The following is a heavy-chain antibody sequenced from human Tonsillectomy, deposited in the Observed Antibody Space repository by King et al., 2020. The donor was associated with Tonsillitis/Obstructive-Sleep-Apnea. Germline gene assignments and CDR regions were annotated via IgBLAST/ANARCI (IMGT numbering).Heavy chain of an antibody. CDR2: IKEDGSEE. D-gene: IGHD2-2*01. Sequence: VQLVESGGGLVQPGGSLRLSCAASGFTFSSSWMSWDRQAPGKGLEWVANIKEDGSEEYYIDSVKGRFTISRDNAKNSLYLHMNSLRAEDTAVYYCAREVGSHWGQGTLVTVSS. CDR3: AREVGSH. J-gene: IGHJ4*02. V-gene: IGHV3-7*01. CDR1: GFTFSSSW.